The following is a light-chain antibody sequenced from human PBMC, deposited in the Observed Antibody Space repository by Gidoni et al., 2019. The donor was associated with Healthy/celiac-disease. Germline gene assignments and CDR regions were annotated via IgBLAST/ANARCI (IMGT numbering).Light chain of an antibody. CDR1: SSDVGGYHY. CDR2: EVS. Sequence: QSALTQPASVSGSPGQSLTISCTGTSSDVGGYHYVYWYQQHPGKAPKLMIYEVSNRPSGVSNRFSGSKSVNTASLTISGLQAEDEADYYCSSYTSSSTLLVFGTGTKVTVL. J-gene: IGLJ1*01. CDR3: SSYTSSSTLLV. V-gene: IGLV2-14*01.